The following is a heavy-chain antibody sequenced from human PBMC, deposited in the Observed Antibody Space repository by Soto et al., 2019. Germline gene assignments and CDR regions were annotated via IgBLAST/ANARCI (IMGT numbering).Heavy chain of an antibody. V-gene: IGHV3-7*01. Sequence: GGSLRLSCAASGFTFSSYWMSWVRQAPGKGLEWVANIKQDGSEKYYVDSVKGRFTISRDNAKNSLYLQMNSLRAEDTAVYYCARAPRHSSGWFYFDYWGQGTLVTVSS. CDR3: ARAPRHSSGWFYFDY. CDR1: GFTFSSYW. D-gene: IGHD6-19*01. J-gene: IGHJ4*02. CDR2: IKQDGSEK.